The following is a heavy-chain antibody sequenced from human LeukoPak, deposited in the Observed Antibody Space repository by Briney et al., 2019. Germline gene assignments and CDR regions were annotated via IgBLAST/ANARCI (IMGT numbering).Heavy chain of an antibody. J-gene: IGHJ6*02. CDR3: AREQGPLADMTTVTNPFDYYYYYGMDV. D-gene: IGHD4-4*01. CDR1: GGSISSGGYY. Sequence: SQTLSLTCTVSGGSISSGGYYWSWIRQHPGRGLEWIGYIYYSGSTYYNPSLKSRVTISVDTSKNQFSLKLSSVTAADTAVYYYAREQGPLADMTTVTNPFDYYYYYGMDVWGQGTTVTVSS. CDR2: IYYSGST. V-gene: IGHV4-31*03.